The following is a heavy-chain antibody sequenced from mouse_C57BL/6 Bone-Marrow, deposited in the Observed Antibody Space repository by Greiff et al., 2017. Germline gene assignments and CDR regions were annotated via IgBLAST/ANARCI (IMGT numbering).Heavy chain of an antibody. CDR1: GYTFTSYW. J-gene: IGHJ3*01. CDR3: GGRSAGFLGLAY. CDR2: IDPSDSYT. V-gene: IGHV1-69*01. D-gene: IGHD3-2*02. Sequence: QVQLQQPGAELVMPGASVKLSCKASGYTFTSYWMHWVKQRPGQGLEWIGEIDPSDSYTNYNQKFKGKSTLTVDKSSSTAYMQLSSLTSEDSAVHYCGGRSAGFLGLAYWGQGTLVTVSA.